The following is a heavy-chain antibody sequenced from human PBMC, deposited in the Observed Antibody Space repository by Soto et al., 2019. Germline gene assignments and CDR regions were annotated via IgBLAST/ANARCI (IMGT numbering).Heavy chain of an antibody. D-gene: IGHD3-10*01. CDR3: TRFSMVRGVIQDPGFDY. J-gene: IGHJ4*02. V-gene: IGHV3-49*03. Sequence: PGGSLRLSCTASGFTFGDYAMSWFRQAPGKGLEWVGFIRSKAYGGTTEYAASVKGRFTISRDDSKSIAYLQMNSLKTEDTAVYYCTRFSMVRGVIQDPGFDYWGQGTLVTVSS. CDR1: GFTFGDYA. CDR2: IRSKAYGGTT.